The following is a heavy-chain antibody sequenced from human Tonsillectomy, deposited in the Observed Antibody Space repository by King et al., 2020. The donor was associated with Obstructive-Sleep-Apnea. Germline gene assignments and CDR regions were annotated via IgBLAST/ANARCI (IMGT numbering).Heavy chain of an antibody. J-gene: IGHJ2*01. V-gene: IGHV3-30-3*01. CDR2: ISLDGGNK. D-gene: IGHD4-17*01. CDR1: GFNFSSYA. Sequence: VQLVESGGGVVQPGTSLRLSCAASGFNFSSYALHWVRQAPGKGLEWVAVISLDGGNKDYADSVKGRFTISRDNSKYTLYLQMYSLRTEDTAVYYCARVRVAHGDFPLWGRGTLVTVSS. CDR3: ARVRVAHGDFPL.